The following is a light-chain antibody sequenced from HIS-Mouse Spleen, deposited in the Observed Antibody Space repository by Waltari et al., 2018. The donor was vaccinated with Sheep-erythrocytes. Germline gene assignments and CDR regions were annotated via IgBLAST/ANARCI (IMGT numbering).Light chain of an antibody. CDR3: QHSYSTPPLT. V-gene: IGKV1-39*01. CDR1: ESISSY. J-gene: IGKJ4*01. Sequence: DIQMTQFPSSLSASVGDRVTITCRASESISSYLNWYQQKPGKAPKLLIYAASSLQSGVPSRFSGSGSGTDFTLTISSLQPEDFATYYCQHSYSTPPLTFGGGTKVEIK. CDR2: AAS.